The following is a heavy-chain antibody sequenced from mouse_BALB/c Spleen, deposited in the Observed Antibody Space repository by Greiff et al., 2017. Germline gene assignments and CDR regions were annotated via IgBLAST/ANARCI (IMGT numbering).Heavy chain of an antibody. CDR1: GYSITSGYY. CDR3: ARAPYDYDVGY. V-gene: IGHV3-6*02. Sequence: VQLQQSGPGLVKPSQSLSLTCSVTGYSITSGYYWNWIRQFPGNKLEWMGYISYDGSNNYNPSLKNRISITRDTSKNQFFLKLNSVTTEDTATYYCARAPYDYDVGYWGQGTTLTVSS. J-gene: IGHJ2*01. D-gene: IGHD2-4*01. CDR2: ISYDGSN.